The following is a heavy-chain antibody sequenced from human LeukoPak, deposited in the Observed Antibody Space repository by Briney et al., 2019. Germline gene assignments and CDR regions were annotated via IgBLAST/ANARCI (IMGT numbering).Heavy chain of an antibody. J-gene: IGHJ4*02. V-gene: IGHV3-23*01. Sequence: GGSLRLSCAASGFNFGSYTMNWVRQAPGKGLEWVSGISGSGGITYYADSVKGRFTISRDNSKNTLYLQMNSLRAEDTAVYYCAGTYYFDYWGQGTLVTVSS. CDR3: AGTYYFDY. CDR2: ISGSGGIT. CDR1: GFNFGSYT.